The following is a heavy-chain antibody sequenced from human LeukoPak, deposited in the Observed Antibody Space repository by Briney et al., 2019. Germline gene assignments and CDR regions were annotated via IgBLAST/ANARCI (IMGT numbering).Heavy chain of an antibody. Sequence: SETLSLTCTVSGGSISSGGYYWSWIRQPPGKGLEWIGYIYHSGSTYYNPSLKSRVTISVDRSKNQFSLKLSSVTAADTAVYYCARGWGKLRAARPDYFDYWGQGTLVTVSS. CDR2: IYHSGST. CDR1: GGSISSGGYY. D-gene: IGHD6-6*01. CDR3: ARGWGKLRAARPDYFDY. J-gene: IGHJ4*02. V-gene: IGHV4-30-2*01.